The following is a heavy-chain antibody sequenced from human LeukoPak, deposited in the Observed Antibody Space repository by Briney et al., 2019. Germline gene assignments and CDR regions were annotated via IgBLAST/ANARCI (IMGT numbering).Heavy chain of an antibody. J-gene: IGHJ3*02. CDR2: IYHSGSS. V-gene: IGHV4-30-2*01. CDR3: ARASGLVGATTENDAFDI. CDR1: GGSISSGGYS. Sequence: NPSQTLSLTCAVSGGSISSGGYSWSWIRQPPGKGLEWIGYIYHSGSSYYNPSLKSRVTISVDRSKNQFSLKLSSVTAADTAVYYCARASGLVGATTENDAFDIWGQGTMVTVSS. D-gene: IGHD1-26*01.